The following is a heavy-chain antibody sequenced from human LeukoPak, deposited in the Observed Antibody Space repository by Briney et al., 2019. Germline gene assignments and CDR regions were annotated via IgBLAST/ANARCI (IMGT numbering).Heavy chain of an antibody. D-gene: IGHD5-24*01. Sequence: ASVKVSCKASGYTFTGYYMHWVRQAPGQGLEWMGWINPNSGGTNYAQKFQGRVTMTRDTSISTAYMELSRLRSDDTAVYYCARVWGVDGYNYDCWGQGTLVTVSS. V-gene: IGHV1-2*02. J-gene: IGHJ4*02. CDR1: GYTFTGYY. CDR3: ARVWGVDGYNYDC. CDR2: INPNSGGT.